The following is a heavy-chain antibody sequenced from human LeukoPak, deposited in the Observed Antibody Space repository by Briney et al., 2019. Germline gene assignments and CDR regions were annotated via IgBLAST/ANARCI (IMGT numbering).Heavy chain of an antibody. Sequence: ASVKVSCKASGYTFTSYGISWVRQAPGQGLEWMGWVSTYNGNTNYAHNLQGRVTMTTDTSTSTAYMELRSLRSDDTTVYYCARDYSSGWPNFDYWGQGTLVTVSS. CDR3: ARDYSSGWPNFDY. CDR1: GYTFTSYG. D-gene: IGHD6-19*01. V-gene: IGHV1-18*01. CDR2: VSTYNGNT. J-gene: IGHJ4*02.